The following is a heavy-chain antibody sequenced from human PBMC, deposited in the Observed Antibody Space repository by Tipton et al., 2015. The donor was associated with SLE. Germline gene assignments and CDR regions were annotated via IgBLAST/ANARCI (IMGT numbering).Heavy chain of an antibody. V-gene: IGHV3-30*02. J-gene: IGHJ3*01. CDR1: GFTFSSYG. CDR2: IRYDGSNK. D-gene: IGHD2-21*01. Sequence: SLRLSCAASGFTFSSYGMHWVRQAPGKGLEWVAFIRYDGSNKYYADSVKGRFTISRDNSKNTLYLQTNSLRAEDTAVYFCASGEVRSARSDCFDVWGQGTKVTVSS. CDR3: ASGEVRSARSDCFDV.